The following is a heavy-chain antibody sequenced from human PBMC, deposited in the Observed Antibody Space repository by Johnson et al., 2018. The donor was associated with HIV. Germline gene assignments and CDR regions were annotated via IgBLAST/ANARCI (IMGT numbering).Heavy chain of an antibody. CDR1: GFTFSSYA. D-gene: IGHD3-22*01. CDR3: AIAGLTYYYDSSGYYWGAFDI. V-gene: IGHV3-23*04. Sequence: VQLVESGGGVVQPGRSLRVSCAASGFTFSSYAMSWVRQAPGKGLEWVSAISGSGGSTYYADSVKGRFNISRANSKHPLYLQMTCLRAEATAVYYCAIAGLTYYYDSSGYYWGAFDIWGQVTMVTVSS. CDR2: ISGSGGST. J-gene: IGHJ3*02.